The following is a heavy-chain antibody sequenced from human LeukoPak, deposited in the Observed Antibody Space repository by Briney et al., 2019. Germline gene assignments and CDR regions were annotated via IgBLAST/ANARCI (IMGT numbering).Heavy chain of an antibody. Sequence: SETLSLTCTVSGGSVSSGSYYWSWIRQPPGKGLEWIGYIYYSGSTNYNPSLKSRVTISVDTSKNQFSLKLSSVTAADTAVYYCARDQAVAGILNAKIDYWGQGTLVTVSS. CDR2: IYYSGST. D-gene: IGHD6-19*01. CDR1: GGSVSSGSYY. V-gene: IGHV4-61*01. J-gene: IGHJ4*02. CDR3: ARDQAVAGILNAKIDY.